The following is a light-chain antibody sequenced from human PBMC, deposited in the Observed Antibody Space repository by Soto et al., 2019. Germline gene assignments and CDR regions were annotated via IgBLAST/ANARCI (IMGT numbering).Light chain of an antibody. CDR2: KVT. J-gene: IGLJ1*01. Sequence: QSVLTQPASVSGSPGQSITVSCTGTSSDVGGNKYVSWYQQYPGKVPKLLINKVTNRPSGVSYRFSGSKSGNTASLTISALLAEDEAHYFCASSTSDSPYVFGTGTKVT. CDR1: SSDVGGNKY. V-gene: IGLV2-14*01. CDR3: ASSTSDSPYV.